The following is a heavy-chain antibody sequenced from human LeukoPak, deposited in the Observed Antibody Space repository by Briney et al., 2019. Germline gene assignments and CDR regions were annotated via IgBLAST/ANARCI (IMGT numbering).Heavy chain of an antibody. Sequence: SETLSLTCTVSGVSISNGSYYWSWIRQPAGKGLEWIGRIYTSGSTNYNPSLKSRVTISVDTSKNQFSLKLSSVTAADTAVYYCARDPTYRDAFDIWGQGTMVTVSS. CDR3: ARDPTYRDAFDI. D-gene: IGHD2-2*01. CDR1: GVSISNGSYY. J-gene: IGHJ3*02. V-gene: IGHV4-61*02. CDR2: IYTSGST.